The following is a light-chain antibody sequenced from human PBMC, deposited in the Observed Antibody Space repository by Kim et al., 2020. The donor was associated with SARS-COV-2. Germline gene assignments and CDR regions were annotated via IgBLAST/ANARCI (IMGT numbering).Light chain of an antibody. V-gene: IGKV1-17*03. J-gene: IGKJ4*01. Sequence: DIQMTQSPSAMSASVGDRVTITCRASQGINISLAWFQQKPGTVPKRLIYAASTLQSGVPSRFSGSGSGTEFTLTISRLQPEDFATYYCVQHNSYPRTFGGGTKVDIK. CDR2: AAS. CDR3: VQHNSYPRT. CDR1: QGINIS.